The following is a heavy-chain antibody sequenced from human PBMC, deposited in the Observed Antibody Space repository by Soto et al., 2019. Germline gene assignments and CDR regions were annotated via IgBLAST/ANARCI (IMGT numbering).Heavy chain of an antibody. CDR3: ASTLCRAWRGGTCLDSFDI. J-gene: IGHJ3*02. D-gene: IGHD2-15*01. Sequence: GESLKISCKGSGYSFTNYWIGWVRQMPGKGLEWMGIIYPGDSDTRYSPSFQGQVTFSADKSISTAYLQWTSLKASDTAMYYCASTLCRAWRGGTCLDSFDIWGQGTMVSVS. CDR2: IYPGDSDT. CDR1: GYSFTNYW. V-gene: IGHV5-51*01.